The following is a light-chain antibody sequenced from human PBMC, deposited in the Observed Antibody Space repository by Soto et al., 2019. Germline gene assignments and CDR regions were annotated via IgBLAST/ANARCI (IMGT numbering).Light chain of an antibody. CDR3: SSYTSSSTEV. Sequence: QSVLTQPASVSGSPGQSITISCTGTSSDVGGYNYVSWYQHHPGKAPKLLIYDVNSRPSGVSDRFSGPKSGNTASLTISGLQAEDEADYYCSSYTSSSTEVFGTGTKLTVL. V-gene: IGLV2-14*03. CDR1: SSDVGGYNY. CDR2: DVN. J-gene: IGLJ1*01.